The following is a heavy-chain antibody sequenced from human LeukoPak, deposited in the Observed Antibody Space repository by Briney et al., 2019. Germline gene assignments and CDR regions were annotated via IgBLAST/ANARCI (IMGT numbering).Heavy chain of an antibody. CDR1: GFIFGSAW. D-gene: IGHD3-3*01. CDR3: TTTHYNFYDLDH. J-gene: IGHJ4*02. V-gene: IGHV3-15*01. Sequence: GGSLRLSCAASGFIFGSAWMSWVRQAPGKGLEWVGHIKTKADGWTTNYAAPVKGRFTISRDDSKNTVYLQMNSLKTEDTAVYYCTTTHYNFYDLDHWGQGTLVTVSS. CDR2: IKTKADGWTT.